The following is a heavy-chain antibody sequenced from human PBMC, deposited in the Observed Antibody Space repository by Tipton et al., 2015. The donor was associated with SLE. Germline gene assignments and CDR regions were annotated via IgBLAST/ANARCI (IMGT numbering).Heavy chain of an antibody. Sequence: LRLSCTVSGGSISSGSYYWSWIRQPAGKGLEWIGRIYTSGSTNYNPSLKSRVTISVDTSKNQFSLKLSSVTAADTAVYYCARHEGASAFDIWGQGTMVTVSS. D-gene: IGHD3-16*01. V-gene: IGHV4-61*02. CDR2: IYTSGST. J-gene: IGHJ3*02. CDR1: GGSISSGSYY. CDR3: ARHEGASAFDI.